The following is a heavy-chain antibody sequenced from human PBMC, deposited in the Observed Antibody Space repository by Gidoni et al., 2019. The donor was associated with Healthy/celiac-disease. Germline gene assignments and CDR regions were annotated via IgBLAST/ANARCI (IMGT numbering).Heavy chain of an antibody. CDR3: ARGGYGSYYYYYYYGMDV. J-gene: IGHJ6*02. V-gene: IGHV1-8*01. CDR1: GYTFTSYA. D-gene: IGHD1-26*01. CDR2: MNPNRGNT. Sequence: QVQLVQSGAEVKKPGASVKVSCKASGYTFTSYAINWVRQATGQGLEWMGWMNPNRGNTGYAQKFQGRGTMTRNTSISTAYMELSSLRSEDTAVDYCARGGYGSYYYYYYYGMDVWGQGTTVTVSS.